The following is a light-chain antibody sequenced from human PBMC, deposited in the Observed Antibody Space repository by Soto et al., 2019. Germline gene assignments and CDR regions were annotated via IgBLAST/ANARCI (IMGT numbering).Light chain of an antibody. CDR3: SSFKTSSTRV. CDR1: SGDVGAYNY. J-gene: IGLJ1*01. Sequence: QSALTQPASVSGSPGQSITISCTGTSGDVGAYNYVSWYQLHPGKAPKLMIYDVSNRPSGVSNRFSGSKSGNTASLTISGLQAEDEADYFCSSFKTSSTRVFGTGTKVTVL. CDR2: DVS. V-gene: IGLV2-14*03.